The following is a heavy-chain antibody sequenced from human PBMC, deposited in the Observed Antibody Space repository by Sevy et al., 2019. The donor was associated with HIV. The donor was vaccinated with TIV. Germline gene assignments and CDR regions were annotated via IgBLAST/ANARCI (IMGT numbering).Heavy chain of an antibody. CDR2: IIPIFGTA. Sequence: ASVKVSCKASGGTFSSYAISWVRQAPGQGLEWMGGIIPIFGTANYAQKFQGRVTITADESTSTAYMELSSLRSEDTAVYYCARAKQQLVPSDAFYIWGQGTMVTVSS. CDR3: ARAKQQLVPSDAFYI. J-gene: IGHJ3*02. D-gene: IGHD6-13*01. CDR1: GGTFSSYA. V-gene: IGHV1-69*13.